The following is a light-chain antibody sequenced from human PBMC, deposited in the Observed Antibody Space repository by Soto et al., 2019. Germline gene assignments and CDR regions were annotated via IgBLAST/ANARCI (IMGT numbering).Light chain of an antibody. Sequence: DIVMTQSPDSLAVSLGERATINCKSSQSVLYSSNNKNYLAWYQQKPGQPPKLLIYWASTRESGVPDRFSGSGSGTDFTLTISSLQAEDVAVYYCQQYYDAPQTFGQGIKVEIK. V-gene: IGKV4-1*01. J-gene: IGKJ1*01. CDR3: QQYYDAPQT. CDR2: WAS. CDR1: QSVLYSSNNKNY.